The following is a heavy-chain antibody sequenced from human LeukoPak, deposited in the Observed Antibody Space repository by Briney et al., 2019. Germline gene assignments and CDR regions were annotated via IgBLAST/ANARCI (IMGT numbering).Heavy chain of an antibody. CDR1: GYTFTVHY. CDR2: INPTTGVA. CDR3: ARLDRNYYYLDV. D-gene: IGHD1-1*01. J-gene: IGHJ6*03. V-gene: IGHV1-2*06. Sequence: ASAKVSCKTSGYTFTVHYMNWVRQAPGQGLEWMGRINPTTGVANYAQKFQGRITVTRDTSINTAYMELSSLTSDDTAVYYCARLDRNYYYLDVWGQGTTVTVSS.